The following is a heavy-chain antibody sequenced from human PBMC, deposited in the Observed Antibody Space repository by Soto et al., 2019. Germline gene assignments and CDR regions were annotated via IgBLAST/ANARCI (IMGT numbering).Heavy chain of an antibody. CDR2: IMPVFRRP. CDR3: ARDKDRLQLGGNYYYILDV. V-gene: IGHV1-69*12. CDR1: GGTFRTSA. Sequence: QVQLVQSGAEVKKPGSSVKVSCKASGGTFRTSAISWVRQAPGQGLEWVGGIMPVFRRPKYAQNFQDRVTITADESTSTAYMELSSRRSDDTAVYYWARDKDRLQLGGNYYYILDVWGQGTAVTVSS. J-gene: IGHJ6*02. D-gene: IGHD1-1*01.